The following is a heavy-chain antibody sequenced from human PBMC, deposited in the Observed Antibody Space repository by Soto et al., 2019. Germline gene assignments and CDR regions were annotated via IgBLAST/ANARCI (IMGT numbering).Heavy chain of an antibody. J-gene: IGHJ5*02. CDR2: IFWDDDK. V-gene: IGHV2-5*02. CDR3: AQRLRVYGLGRERANYFDP. Sequence: QITLKESGPTLVRPTQTLTLTCTFSGFSLSTTGVGVGWIRQPPGKALEWLALIFWDDDKRYSPSLKSRPTITKDTSKNEVILTMTNTDPLDTATYYCAQRLRVYGLGRERANYFDPGGQGTLDTVSS. D-gene: IGHD3-10*01. CDR1: GFSLSTTGVG.